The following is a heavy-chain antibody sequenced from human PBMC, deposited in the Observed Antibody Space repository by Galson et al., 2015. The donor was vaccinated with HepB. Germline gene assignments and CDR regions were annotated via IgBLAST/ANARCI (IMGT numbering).Heavy chain of an antibody. CDR1: GYTFTNFW. CDR2: IYPGDSDT. Sequence: SGAEVKKPGESLRISCQGSGYTFTNFWIAWVRHLPGKGLEWMGIIYPGDSDTRYNPSFQGQVTISADKSITTAYLQWSSLKPSGISVYYCARGIYGAGSWWFDSWGQGTLVTVSS. J-gene: IGHJ5*01. CDR3: ARGIYGAGSWWFDS. D-gene: IGHD3-10*01. V-gene: IGHV5-51*03.